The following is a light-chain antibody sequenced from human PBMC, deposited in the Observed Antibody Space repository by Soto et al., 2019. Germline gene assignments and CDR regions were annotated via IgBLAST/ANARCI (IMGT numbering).Light chain of an antibody. J-gene: IGKJ2*01. CDR3: QQYYSTVYT. V-gene: IGKV4-1*01. Sequence: DIVMTQSPDSLAVSLGERATINCKSSQSVLYSSNNKKYLAWYQQKPGQPPKLLIYWASTRESGVPDRFSGSGSGTDFTLTISSLQAEDVAVYYCQQYYSTVYTFGQGTKLEIK. CDR1: QSVLYSSNNKKY. CDR2: WAS.